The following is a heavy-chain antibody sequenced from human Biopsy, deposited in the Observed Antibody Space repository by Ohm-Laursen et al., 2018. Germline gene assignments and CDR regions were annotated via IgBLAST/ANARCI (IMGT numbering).Heavy chain of an antibody. CDR2: VYYSGTT. Sequence: SDTLSLTCTVSGGSISSDWWSWIRQTPGKGLEWIEYVYYSGTTTYNPSLRSRVTISVDTSMNQISLRLQSVTAADTAIYYCTRATNSTGWPYYYFYGMDIWGQGTTVTVSS. J-gene: IGHJ6*02. D-gene: IGHD2/OR15-2a*01. V-gene: IGHV4-59*07. CDR3: TRATNSTGWPYYYFYGMDI. CDR1: GGSISSDW.